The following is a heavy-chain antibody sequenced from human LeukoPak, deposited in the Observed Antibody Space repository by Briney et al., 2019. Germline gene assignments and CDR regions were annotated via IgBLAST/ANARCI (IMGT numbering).Heavy chain of an antibody. CDR2: IXSSGTT. V-gene: IGHV4-59*01. CDR3: ARHAYRYDSAFDI. Sequence: SETLSLTCTXSXXSIXSXXXXXXXXXPGXXLXWIGYIXSSGTTIYNPSLKSRVTISVDTSKNQFSLKLSSVTAADTAVYYCARHAYRYDSAFDIWGRGTMVTVSS. D-gene: IGHD5-18*01. J-gene: IGHJ3*02. CDR1: XXSIXSXX.